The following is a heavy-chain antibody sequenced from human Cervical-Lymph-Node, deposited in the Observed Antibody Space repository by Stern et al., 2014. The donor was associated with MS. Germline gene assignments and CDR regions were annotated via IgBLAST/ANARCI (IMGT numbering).Heavy chain of an antibody. CDR2: IFPIVGRA. CDR3: ARDLKD. J-gene: IGHJ4*02. V-gene: IGHV1-69*01. Sequence: QVQLVESGPEVKKPGSSLKVSCRASGGTFSNSAINWVRQAPGQGLEWMGGIFPIVGRANYAQKFHGRVTIITDQSNDTIYMTMTTLTYEDTAVYYCARDLKDWGQGTLVTVSS. CDR1: GGTFSNSA.